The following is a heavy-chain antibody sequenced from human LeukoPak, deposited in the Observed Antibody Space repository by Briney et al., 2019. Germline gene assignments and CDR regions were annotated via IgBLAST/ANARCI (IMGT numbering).Heavy chain of an antibody. CDR3: ARDPGASFDWFDP. J-gene: IGHJ5*02. CDR1: GGSFSGYY. Sequence: PSETLSLTCAVYGGSFSGYYWSWIRQPPGKGLEWIGEINHSGSTNYNPSLKSRVTISVDTSKNQFSLKLSSVTAADTAVYYCARDPGASFDWFDPWGQGTLVTVSS. CDR2: INHSGST. D-gene: IGHD1-14*01. V-gene: IGHV4-34*01.